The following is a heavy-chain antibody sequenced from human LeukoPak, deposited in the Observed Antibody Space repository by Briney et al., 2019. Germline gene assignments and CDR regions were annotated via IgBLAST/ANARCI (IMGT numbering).Heavy chain of an antibody. V-gene: IGHV1-8*03. CDR1: GYTFTSYD. Sequence: ASVKVSCKASGYTFTSYDINWVRQATGQGLEWMGWMNPNSGNTGYAQKFQGRVTITRNTSISTAYMELSSLRSEDTAVYYCARGQGSSSSFDYWGQGTLVTVSS. J-gene: IGHJ4*02. D-gene: IGHD6-6*01. CDR3: ARGQGSSSSFDY. CDR2: MNPNSGNT.